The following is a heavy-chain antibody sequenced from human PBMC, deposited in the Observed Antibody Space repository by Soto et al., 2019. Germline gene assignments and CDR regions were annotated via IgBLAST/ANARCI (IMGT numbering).Heavy chain of an antibody. Sequence: GGSLRLSCAASGFTFSSYSMNWVRQAPGKGLEWVSYISSSSTTKYYADSVKGRFTISRDNSKNTPYLQMNSLRVEDTAVFYWARAGGYSYGYYYYYGMDVWGQGTTVTVSS. V-gene: IGHV3-48*01. CDR2: ISSSSTTK. CDR1: GFTFSSYS. J-gene: IGHJ6*02. CDR3: ARAGGYSYGYYYYYGMDV. D-gene: IGHD5-18*01.